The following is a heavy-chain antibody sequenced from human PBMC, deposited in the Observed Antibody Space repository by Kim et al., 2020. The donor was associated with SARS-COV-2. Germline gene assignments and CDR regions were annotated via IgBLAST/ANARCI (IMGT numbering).Heavy chain of an antibody. Sequence: GGSLSLSCAASGFTFEDYAMHWFWQAPGKGLDGVSGISWNGGSIGYADSVKGRFTISRDNAKNSLYLQMNSLRAEDTALYYCAKIRWDFTDYGMDVWGQGPTVTVSS. V-gene: IGHV3-9*01. J-gene: IGHJ6*02. CDR1: GFTFEDYA. D-gene: IGHD2-8*02. CDR2: ISWNGGSI. CDR3: AKIRWDFTDYGMDV.